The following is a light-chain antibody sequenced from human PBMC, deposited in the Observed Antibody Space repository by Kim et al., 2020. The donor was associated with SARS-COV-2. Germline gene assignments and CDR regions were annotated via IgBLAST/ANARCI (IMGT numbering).Light chain of an antibody. CDR2: AAS. V-gene: IGKV1-39*01. CDR1: QSISSH. J-gene: IGKJ2*01. Sequence: DIQMTQSPPSLSASVGDRVTLTCRAGQSISSHLNWYQQKGGSAPKILIYAASNLQSGVPSMFSASGSGTDFTLTINSLQPEDFATYYCQQSYGSPYTFGQGTKLEI. CDR3: QQSYGSPYT.